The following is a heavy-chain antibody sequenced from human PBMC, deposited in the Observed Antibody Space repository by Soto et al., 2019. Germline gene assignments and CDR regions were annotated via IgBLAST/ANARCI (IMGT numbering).Heavy chain of an antibody. J-gene: IGHJ5*02. Sequence: GSLRLSCAISGFSVSSNYLSWVRQAPGKGLEWVSVHYSGGSTYYADSVQGRFTISRDKSNNTLYLQMRRVRAEDTAVYFCARHRHPRGTVGATSPLDPWGQGTQVTVSS. CDR2: HYSGGST. V-gene: IGHV3-53*01. CDR1: GFSVSSNY. CDR3: ARHRHPRGTVGATSPLDP. D-gene: IGHD1-26*01.